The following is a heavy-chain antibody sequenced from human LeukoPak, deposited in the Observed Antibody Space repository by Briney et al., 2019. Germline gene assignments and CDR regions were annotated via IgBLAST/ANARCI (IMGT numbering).Heavy chain of an antibody. CDR3: ARVRTTGSYYGMDV. V-gene: IGHV3-48*04. J-gene: IGHJ6*02. Sequence: GGSLRLSCVVSGFTFSGCNMNWVRQAPGKGLEWVSYIGSSSIIIHYADSVKGRFTISRDNAQNSLNLQMNSLRPEDTAMYYCARVRTTGSYYGMDVWGQGTTVTVSS. D-gene: IGHD3-10*01. CDR2: IGSSSIII. CDR1: GFTFSGCN.